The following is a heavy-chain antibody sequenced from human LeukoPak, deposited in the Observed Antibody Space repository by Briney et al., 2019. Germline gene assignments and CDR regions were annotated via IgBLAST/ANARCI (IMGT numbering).Heavy chain of an antibody. J-gene: IGHJ4*02. D-gene: IGHD6-6*01. CDR1: GYTFTNYG. CDR3: ARRTYSSSSSLFDY. Sequence: GASVKVSCKASGYTFTNYGISWVRQAPGQGLEWMGWISAYNGNTNYAQKLQGRFTMTTDTSTTTAYMELRSLRSDDTAFYYCARRTYSSSSSLFDYWGQGTLVTVSS. CDR2: ISAYNGNT. V-gene: IGHV1-18*01.